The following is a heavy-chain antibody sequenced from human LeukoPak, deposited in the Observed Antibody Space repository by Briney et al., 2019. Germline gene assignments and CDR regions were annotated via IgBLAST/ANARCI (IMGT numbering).Heavy chain of an antibody. CDR2: IVQDGIEK. J-gene: IGHJ4*02. Sequence: GGSLRLSCAASGFTFSNYWMTWVRQPPGKGLEWVAHIVQDGIEKYYVDSVKGRFTISRDNAKNSLFLQMDSLSAEDTALYYCARITTRYFDYWGQGTLATVSS. V-gene: IGHV3-7*05. CDR1: GFTFSNYW. CDR3: ARITTRYFDY. D-gene: IGHD1-1*01.